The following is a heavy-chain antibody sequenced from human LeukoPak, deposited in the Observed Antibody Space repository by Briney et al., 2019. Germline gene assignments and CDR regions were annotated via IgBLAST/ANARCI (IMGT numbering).Heavy chain of an antibody. Sequence: PGGSLRLSCAASGFTFSSYVMHWVRQAPGKGLEWVAFIRYDGSNKYYADSVKGRFTISRDNSKTTLYLHMNSRRATATAVYYCAKVASSSGGLFDYRRGATLV. J-gene: IGHJ4*02. CDR2: IRYDGSNK. CDR3: AKVASSSGGLFDY. CDR1: GFTFSSYV. V-gene: IGHV3-30*02. D-gene: IGHD6-19*01.